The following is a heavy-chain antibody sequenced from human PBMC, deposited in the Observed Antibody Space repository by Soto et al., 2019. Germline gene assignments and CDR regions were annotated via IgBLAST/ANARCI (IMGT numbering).Heavy chain of an antibody. V-gene: IGHV4-30-4*01. D-gene: IGHD4-17*01. CDR2: TYYNGAT. J-gene: IGHJ4*02. Sequence: TLSLTCTVSGGSVSSGEYYWTWIRQAPGKGLEWIGFTYYNGATSYNPSLMNRLSISVDEFKNQFSLRLSSVSAADTAVYYCARGLGDARYDFWGQGTLVTVSS. CDR3: ARGLGDARYDF. CDR1: GGSVSSGEYY.